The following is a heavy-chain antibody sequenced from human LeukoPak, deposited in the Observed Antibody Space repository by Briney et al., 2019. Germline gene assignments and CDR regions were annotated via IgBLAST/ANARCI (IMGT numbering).Heavy chain of an antibody. V-gene: IGHV4-34*01. CDR2: IHNSGTT. J-gene: IGHJ4*02. CDR3: ARRYYYNLGSFPFDF. Sequence: SETLSLTCAVSGGPFSGYFWSWIRQSSGKGREWIGEIHNSGTTNYNPSLNSRVTISEDTSKNQFYLNLSSATAADTAVYYCARRYYYNLGSFPFDFWGQGTLVTVSS. CDR1: GGPFSGYF. D-gene: IGHD3-10*01.